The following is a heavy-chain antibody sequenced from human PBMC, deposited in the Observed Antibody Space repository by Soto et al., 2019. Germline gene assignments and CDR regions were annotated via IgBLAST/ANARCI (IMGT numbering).Heavy chain of an antibody. Sequence: ASVKVSCKASGYTFTSYAMNWVRQAPGQGLEWMGWINTNTGNPTYAQGFTGRFVFSLDTSVSTAYLQICSLKAEDTAVYYCSRDLFRLYQQLVSGSSSICYYYYYGMDVWGQGTTVTVSS. J-gene: IGHJ6*02. V-gene: IGHV7-4-1*01. CDR1: GYTFTSYA. D-gene: IGHD6-13*01. CDR3: SRDLFRLYQQLVSGSSSICYYYYYGMDV. CDR2: INTNTGNP.